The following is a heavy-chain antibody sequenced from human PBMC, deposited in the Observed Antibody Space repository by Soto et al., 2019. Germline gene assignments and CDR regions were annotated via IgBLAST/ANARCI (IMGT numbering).Heavy chain of an antibody. CDR1: VGSFSGYH. CDR3: ATFVGATTVNRGSPRDY. J-gene: IGHJ4*02. Sequence: VQLQQWGAGLLKPSETLSLTCAVYVGSFSGYHWSWFRQPPGKGLEWIGEINPSGSINYNPSLKSRVTISVDTAKNPFSLNLSSVTAEDTAVYYCATFVGATTVNRGSPRDYCGQGPLVTVSS. V-gene: IGHV4-34*01. CDR2: INPSGSI. D-gene: IGHD3-10*01.